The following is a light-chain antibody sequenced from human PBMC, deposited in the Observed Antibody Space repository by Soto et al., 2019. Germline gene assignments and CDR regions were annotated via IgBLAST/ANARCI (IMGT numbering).Light chain of an antibody. V-gene: IGLV2-14*01. CDR3: CSYTSSTTYV. CDR2: QVS. Sequence: QSALTQPASVSGSPGQSIAISCTGTTSDVGAYNYVSWYQKHPAKAPKLMIYQVSNRTSGVSNRFSGSKSGNTASLTISWLQAEDEAYYYCCSYTSSTTYVFGTGTKVTVL. J-gene: IGLJ1*01. CDR1: TSDVGAYNY.